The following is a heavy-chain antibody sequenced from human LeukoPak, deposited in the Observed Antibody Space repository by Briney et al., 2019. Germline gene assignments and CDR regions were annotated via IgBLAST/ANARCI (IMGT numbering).Heavy chain of an antibody. CDR1: VGSIISTYYN. V-gene: IGHV4-39*01. J-gene: IGHJ5*02. CDR3: ARLPTGYPNWFDP. Sequence: SETLSLTCSVSVGSIISTYYNWGWIRQPPGKGLEWIGAINHTGTTYYNPSFESRVTISVDTSKNQFSLKLNSVTAADTAVYYCARLPTGYPNWFDPWGQGSLVTVSS. D-gene: IGHD3-9*01. CDR2: INHTGTT.